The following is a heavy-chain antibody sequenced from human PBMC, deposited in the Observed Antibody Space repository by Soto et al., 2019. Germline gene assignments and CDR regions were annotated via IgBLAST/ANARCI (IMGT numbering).Heavy chain of an antibody. D-gene: IGHD2-15*01. CDR2: ISRISITI. V-gene: IGHV3-48*02. CDR3: ARDCCAGHWLDP. CDR1: GFAFSSYG. J-gene: IGHJ5*02. Sequence: GGSRRLSVAAPGFAFSSYGMNWGRQGPGKGLGWGSYISRISITIYYADSVKGRFTISRDNDKKSLYLQMTSLREEDTAVYYCARDCCAGHWLDPWGQGTLVTVSS.